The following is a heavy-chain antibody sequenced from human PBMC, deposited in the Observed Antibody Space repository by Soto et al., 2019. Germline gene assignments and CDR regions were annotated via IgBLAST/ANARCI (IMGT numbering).Heavy chain of an antibody. CDR2: VNPDGSDT. D-gene: IGHD6-13*01. V-gene: IGHV3-74*01. CDR3: ASVAVGSYYLEE. Sequence: EVHLVESGGGLVQPGGSLRLSCVASGFTFSNYWMHWVRQAPGKGLVWVSRVNPDGSDTSYADSVKGRFTISRDNAKNTLFLQMNSLRAEDTSVYYCASVAVGSYYLEEWDQGTLLTVSS. J-gene: IGHJ4*02. CDR1: GFTFSNYW.